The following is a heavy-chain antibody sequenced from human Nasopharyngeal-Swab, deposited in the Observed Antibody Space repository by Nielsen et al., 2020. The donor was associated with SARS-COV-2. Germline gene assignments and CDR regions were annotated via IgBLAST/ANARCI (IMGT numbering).Heavy chain of an antibody. CDR3: AAPRSYYGSGSFRGFDL. D-gene: IGHD3-10*01. CDR1: GYTFTSYG. V-gene: IGHV1-58*02. Sequence: SVKVSCKASGYTFTSYGISWVRQAPGQGLEWIGWIVVGSGNTNYAQKFQERVTITRDMSTSTAYMELSSLRSEDTAVYYCAAPRSYYGSGSFRGFDLWGRGTLVTVSS. CDR2: IVVGSGNT. J-gene: IGHJ2*01.